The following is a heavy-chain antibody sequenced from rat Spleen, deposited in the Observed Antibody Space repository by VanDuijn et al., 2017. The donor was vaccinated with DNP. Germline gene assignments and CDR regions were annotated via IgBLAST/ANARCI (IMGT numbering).Heavy chain of an antibody. CDR3: VRWNSGHFDY. J-gene: IGHJ2*01. CDR1: GFTFSDYY. V-gene: IGHV5-22*01. Sequence: EVQLVESGGDLVQPGRSLKLFCAASGFTFSDYYMAWVRQAPTKDLEWVAYIRYDGGGTKYADPVKGRFTISKDNAKNNLYLQMNSLRSEDMATYYCVRWNSGHFDYWGQGVMVPVSS. D-gene: IGHD4-3*01. CDR2: IRYDGGGT.